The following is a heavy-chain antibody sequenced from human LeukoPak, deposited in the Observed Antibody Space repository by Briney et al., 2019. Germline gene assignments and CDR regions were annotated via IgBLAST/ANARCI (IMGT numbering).Heavy chain of an antibody. CDR3: AREGARWEPSFSAFDI. Sequence: PSETLSLTCTVSGGSINSSNYYWAWIRQPPGKGLEWIGSMYYSGSTYYNPSLKSRVTISVDTSKNQFSLKLSSVTAADTAVYYCAREGARWEPSFSAFDIWGQGTMVTVSS. CDR2: MYYSGST. D-gene: IGHD1-26*01. CDR1: GGSINSSNYY. J-gene: IGHJ3*02. V-gene: IGHV4-39*07.